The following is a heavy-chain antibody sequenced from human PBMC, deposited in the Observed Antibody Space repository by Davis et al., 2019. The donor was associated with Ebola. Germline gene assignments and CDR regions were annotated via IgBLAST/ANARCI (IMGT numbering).Heavy chain of an antibody. CDR1: GYTFTSYG. J-gene: IGHJ4*02. CDR2: ISAYNGNT. V-gene: IGHV1-18*01. Sequence: AASVKVSCKASGYTFTSYGISWVRQAPGQGLEWMGWISAYNGNTNYAQKFQGRVTITRDTSASTAYMELSSLRSEDTAVYYCARGYYYGSGSPYDYWGQGTLVTVSS. CDR3: ARGYYYGSGSPYDY. D-gene: IGHD3-10*01.